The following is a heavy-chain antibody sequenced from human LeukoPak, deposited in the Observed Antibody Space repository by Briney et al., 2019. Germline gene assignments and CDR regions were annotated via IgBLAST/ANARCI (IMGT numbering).Heavy chain of an antibody. V-gene: IGHV3-23*01. CDR3: AKDLPGYCTNGVCYRGFDY. Sequence: SGGSLRLSCAASGFTFSSYAMNWVRQAPGKGLEWVSGISGSGGSTYYADSVKGRFTISRGNSKNTLYLQMNSLRAEDTAVYYCAKDLPGYCTNGVCYRGFDYWGQGTLVTVSS. J-gene: IGHJ4*02. CDR2: ISGSGGST. D-gene: IGHD2-8*01. CDR1: GFTFSSYA.